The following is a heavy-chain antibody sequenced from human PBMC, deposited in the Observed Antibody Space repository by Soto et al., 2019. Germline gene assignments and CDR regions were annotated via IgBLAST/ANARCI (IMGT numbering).Heavy chain of an antibody. CDR1: GGSISSGDYY. CDR2: IYYSGST. J-gene: IGHJ4*02. CDR3: ARDGAYDSSGNFDY. Sequence: SETLSLTCTVSGGSISSGDYYWSWIRQPPGKGLEWIGYIYYSGSTYYNPSLKSRVTISVDTSKNQFSLKLSSVTAADTAVYYCARDGAYDSSGNFDYWGQGTLVTVSS. V-gene: IGHV4-30-4*01. D-gene: IGHD3-22*01.